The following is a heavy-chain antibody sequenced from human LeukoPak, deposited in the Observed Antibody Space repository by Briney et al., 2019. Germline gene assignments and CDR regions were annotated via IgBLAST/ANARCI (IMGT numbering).Heavy chain of an antibody. Sequence: ETLCLTCTVPGGSISSYFWSWVRQAPGKGLEWVSAISGSGGSTYYADSVKGRFTISRDNSKNTLYLQMNSLRAEDTAVYYCAKDLEWELPQSFDYWGQGTLVTVSS. CDR3: AKDLEWELPQSFDY. CDR1: GGSISSYF. CDR2: ISGSGGST. J-gene: IGHJ4*02. V-gene: IGHV3-23*01. D-gene: IGHD1-26*01.